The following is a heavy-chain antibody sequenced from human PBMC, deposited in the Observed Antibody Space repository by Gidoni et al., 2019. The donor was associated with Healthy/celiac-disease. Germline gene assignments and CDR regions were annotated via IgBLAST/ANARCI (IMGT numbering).Heavy chain of an antibody. Sequence: EVQLVESGGGLVKPGGSLRLSCAASGFTFSSYSMNWVRQAPGKGLEWVSSISSSSSYIYYADSVKGRFTISRDNAKNSLYLQMNSLRAEDTAVYYCASSVWFGEGGYWGQGTLVTVSS. CDR1: GFTFSSYS. V-gene: IGHV3-21*01. D-gene: IGHD3-10*01. CDR2: ISSSSSYI. J-gene: IGHJ4*02. CDR3: ASSVWFGEGGY.